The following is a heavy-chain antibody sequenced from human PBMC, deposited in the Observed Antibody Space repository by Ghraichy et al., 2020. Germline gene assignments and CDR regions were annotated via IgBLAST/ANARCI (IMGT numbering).Heavy chain of an antibody. CDR2: ISSSSSTI. V-gene: IGHV3-48*02. CDR1: GFTFSSYS. Sequence: GGSLRLSCAASGFTFSSYSMNWVRQAPGKGLEWVSYISSSSSTIYYADSVKGRFTISRDNAKNSLYLQMNSLRDEDTAVYYCARDGLGQQLADHDAFDIWGQGTMVTVSS. J-gene: IGHJ3*02. D-gene: IGHD6-13*01. CDR3: ARDGLGQQLADHDAFDI.